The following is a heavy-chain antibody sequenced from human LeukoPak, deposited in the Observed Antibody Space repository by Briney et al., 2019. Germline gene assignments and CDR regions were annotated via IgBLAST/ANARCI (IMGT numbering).Heavy chain of an antibody. V-gene: IGHV4-34*01. CDR1: GGSFSGYY. J-gene: IGHJ4*02. D-gene: IGHD2-15*01. Sequence: PSETLSLTCAVYGGSFSGYYWSWIRQPPGKGLEWIGEINHSGSTNYNPSLKSRVTISVDTSKNQFSLKVRSVTAADTAVYYCARIGRYCSGGSCYLYYFDYWGQGTLVTVSS. CDR3: ARIGRYCSGGSCYLYYFDY. CDR2: INHSGST.